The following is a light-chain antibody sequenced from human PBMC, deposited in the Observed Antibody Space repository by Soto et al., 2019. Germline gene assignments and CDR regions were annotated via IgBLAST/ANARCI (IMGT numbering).Light chain of an antibody. Sequence: DIVMTQSPDSLAVSLGERATINCKSSQSVLYSSNNKNYLAWYRQKPGQPPKLLISWASIRESGVPDRISGSGSGTDFTLTISSLQAEDVAVYYCQQYDSTPPYTFGQGTKLEIK. CDR1: QSVLYSSNNKNY. CDR3: QQYDSTPPYT. J-gene: IGKJ2*01. CDR2: WAS. V-gene: IGKV4-1*01.